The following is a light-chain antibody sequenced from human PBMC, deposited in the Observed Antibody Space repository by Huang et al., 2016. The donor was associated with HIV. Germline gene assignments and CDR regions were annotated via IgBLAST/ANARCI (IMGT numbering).Light chain of an antibody. CDR3: QQYGDSPIT. CDR1: QRVSSSD. J-gene: IGKJ5*01. CDR2: GAS. V-gene: IGKV3-20*01. Sequence: IVLAQSPGTLSLSPGERATLSCRASQRVSSSDLAWDQQRSGQAPRRLVYGASGRATGLPARFNGSGSGSDFALTISRLGPEEFSMYYCQQYGDSPITFGQGTRLDIK.